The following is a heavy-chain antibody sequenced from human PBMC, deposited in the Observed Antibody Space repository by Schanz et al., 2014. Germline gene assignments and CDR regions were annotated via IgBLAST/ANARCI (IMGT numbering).Heavy chain of an antibody. Sequence: VQLVESGGDLVQPGGSLRLSCSASGFTFSTFAMHWVRQAPGKGLEWVALVSSDGNNDYYTDSVKGRFTISRDNSKNTLYLQMNSLRAGDAAVYYCARGLIAAAGGAFDYWGQGTLVTVSS. CDR2: VSSDGNND. CDR1: GFTFSTFA. J-gene: IGHJ4*02. D-gene: IGHD6-13*01. CDR3: ARGLIAAAGGAFDY. V-gene: IGHV3-30*04.